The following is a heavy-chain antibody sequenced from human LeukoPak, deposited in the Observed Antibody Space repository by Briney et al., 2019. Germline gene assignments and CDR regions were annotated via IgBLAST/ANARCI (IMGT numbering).Heavy chain of an antibody. Sequence: GGALRLSCAASGLAFSSYAMSWVRQAPGKGLEWVSTISVASNTFYADSVKGRFTISRDNSRNTVYLQMTSLRADDTAVYYCADYGVSGVRNNFYWGQGTLVTVSS. CDR2: ISVASNT. CDR3: ADYGVSGVRNNFY. V-gene: IGHV3-23*01. CDR1: GLAFSSYA. J-gene: IGHJ4*02. D-gene: IGHD3-3*01.